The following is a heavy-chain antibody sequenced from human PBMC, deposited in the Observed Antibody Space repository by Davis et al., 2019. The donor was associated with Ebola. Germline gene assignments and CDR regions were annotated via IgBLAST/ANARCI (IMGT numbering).Heavy chain of an antibody. D-gene: IGHD1-26*01. CDR2: INPSGGST. J-gene: IGHJ4*02. CDR3: ASLENSGSRVFDY. CDR1: GYTFTSNY. V-gene: IGHV1-46*01. Sequence: ASVKVSCKAFGYTFTSNYIHWVRQAPGQGLEWMGIINPSGGSTSYAQKFQGRVTMTRDTSTSTVYMELRSLRSDDTAVYYCASLENSGSRVFDYWGQGTLVTVSS.